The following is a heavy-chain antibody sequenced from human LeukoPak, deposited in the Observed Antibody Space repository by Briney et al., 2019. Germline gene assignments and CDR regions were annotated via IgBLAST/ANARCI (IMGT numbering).Heavy chain of an antibody. V-gene: IGHV3-11*01. D-gene: IGHD6-13*01. CDR2: ISSSGSTI. CDR3: ARDGDSYSSSWYTDAFDI. J-gene: IGHJ3*02. Sequence: PGGSLRLSCAASGFTFSDYYMSWIRQAPGKRLEWVSYISSSGSTIYYADSVKGRFTISRDNAKNSLYLQMNSLRAEDTAVYYCARDGDSYSSSWYTDAFDIWGQGTMVTVSS. CDR1: GFTFSDYY.